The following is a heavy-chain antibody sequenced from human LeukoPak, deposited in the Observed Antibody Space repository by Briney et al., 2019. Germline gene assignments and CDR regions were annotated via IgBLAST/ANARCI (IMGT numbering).Heavy chain of an antibody. V-gene: IGHV1-18*01. CDR1: GYTFTSYG. CDR2: IGASNGYT. CDR3: ARDQPSCSGPSCYTYYYYGMDV. D-gene: IGHD2-2*02. Sequence: GASVKVSCKASGYTFTSYGFSWVRQAPGQGLERLGWIGASNGYTNYAQKVQGRVTLTTDTSTSTAYMELRSLRSDGTAVYYCARDQPSCSGPSCYTYYYYGMDVWGQGTTVTVSS. J-gene: IGHJ6*02.